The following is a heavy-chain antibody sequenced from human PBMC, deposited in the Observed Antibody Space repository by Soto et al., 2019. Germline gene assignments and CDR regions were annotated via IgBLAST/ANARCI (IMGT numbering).Heavy chain of an antibody. Sequence: QVQLVQSGAEVKKPGSSVRFSCKASGGTFGNHAISWVRQAPGQELEWLGGIIPVLGVGYNAQNFQGRVTITADASTSTVYMELSSLRSEDTALYYCAREAGYTYGYVFDYWGQGTLVTVSS. D-gene: IGHD5-18*01. CDR1: GGTFGNHA. V-gene: IGHV1-69*01. J-gene: IGHJ4*02. CDR2: IIPVLGVG. CDR3: AREAGYTYGYVFDY.